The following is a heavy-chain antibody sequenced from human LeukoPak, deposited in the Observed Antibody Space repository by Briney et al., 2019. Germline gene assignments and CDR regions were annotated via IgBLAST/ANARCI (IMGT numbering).Heavy chain of an antibody. D-gene: IGHD3-3*01. CDR3: ARRQARDFWSGYPDSNWFDP. CDR2: IYHSGST. Sequence: PSETLSLTCAVSGYSISSGYYWGWIRQPPGKGLEWIGSIYHSGSTYYNPSLKSRVTISVDTSKNQFSLKLSSVTAAGTAVYYCARRQARDFWSGYPDSNWFDPWGQGTLATVSS. V-gene: IGHV4-38-2*01. J-gene: IGHJ5*02. CDR1: GYSISSGYY.